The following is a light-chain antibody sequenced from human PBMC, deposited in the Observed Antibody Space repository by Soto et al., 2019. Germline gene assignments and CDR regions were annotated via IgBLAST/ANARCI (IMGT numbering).Light chain of an antibody. CDR1: QTVGRSY. CDR3: QQYDSISPWT. J-gene: IGKJ1*01. V-gene: IGKV3-20*01. Sequence: EIVLTQSPGIMYLSPGERATLSCRASQTVGRSYLSWYQQKPGQAPRLLIFGTSTRATGIPDRFSGGGSGTDFTLIISRLEAEDYAVYYCQQYDSISPWTFGQGTRVEVK. CDR2: GTS.